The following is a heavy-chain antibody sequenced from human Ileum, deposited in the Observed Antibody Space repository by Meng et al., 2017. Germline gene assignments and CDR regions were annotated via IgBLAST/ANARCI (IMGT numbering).Heavy chain of an antibody. CDR3: ARGYSGSYRIDY. Sequence: EVQLGESGGGLVQPGGSLRLSCAASGFTFRSYWMHWVRQTPGKGLVWVSRINSDETSTSYADSVKGRFTISRDNAKNTLYLQMNSLRVEDTAVYYCARGYSGSYRIDYWGQGNLVTVSS. CDR1: GFTFRSYW. D-gene: IGHD1-26*01. J-gene: IGHJ4*02. V-gene: IGHV3-74*01. CDR2: INSDETST.